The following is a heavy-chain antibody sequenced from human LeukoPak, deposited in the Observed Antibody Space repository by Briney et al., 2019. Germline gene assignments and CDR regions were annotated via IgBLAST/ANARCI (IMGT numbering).Heavy chain of an antibody. V-gene: IGHV3-30-3*01. D-gene: IGHD3-16*01. Sequence: GRSLRLSCAASGFTFSSYAMHWVRQAPGKGLEWVAVISYDGSNKYYADSVKGRFTISRDNSKNTLYLQMNSLRAEDTALYYCTRGRGRLAVWYYFDYWGQGTLVTVSS. CDR3: TRGRGRLAVWYYFDY. CDR1: GFTFSSYA. J-gene: IGHJ4*02. CDR2: ISYDGSNK.